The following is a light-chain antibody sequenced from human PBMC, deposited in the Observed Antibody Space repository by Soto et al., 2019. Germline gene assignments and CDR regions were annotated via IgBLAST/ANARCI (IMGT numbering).Light chain of an antibody. CDR2: GAS. J-gene: IGKJ1*01. CDR3: QQYNIWRPWT. CDR1: KSVSTK. V-gene: IGKV3-15*01. Sequence: EILLTQSPATLSVSPGGRATLSCGAGKSVSTKVAWYQQRRGQAARLLSYGASTRATGIPARFSGSGSGTEFTLTISSLKSDDFAVYYCQQYNIWRPWTFGQGTKVDIK.